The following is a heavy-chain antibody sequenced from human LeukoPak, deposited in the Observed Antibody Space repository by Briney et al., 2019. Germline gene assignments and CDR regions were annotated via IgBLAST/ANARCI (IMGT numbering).Heavy chain of an antibody. D-gene: IGHD3-3*01. CDR2: MNPNSGNT. CDR1: GYTFTSYD. Sequence: ASVKVSCKASGYTFTSYDINWVRQATGQGLEWMGWMNPNSGNTGYAQKFQGRVTMTRNTSISTAYMELSSLRSEDTAVYYCARCNDFLYAFDIWGQGTMVTVSS. V-gene: IGHV1-8*01. CDR3: ARCNDFLYAFDI. J-gene: IGHJ3*02.